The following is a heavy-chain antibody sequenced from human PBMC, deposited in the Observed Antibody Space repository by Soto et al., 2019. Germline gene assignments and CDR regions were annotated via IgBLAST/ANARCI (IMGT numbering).Heavy chain of an antibody. CDR3: ARPHGGSSGWDNWFDP. J-gene: IGHJ5*02. D-gene: IGHD6-25*01. CDR2: IYYSGST. CDR1: GGSISSYY. V-gene: IGHV4-59*01. Sequence: QVQLQESSPGLVKPSETLSLTCTVSGGSISSYYWSWIRQPPGKGLEWIGYIYYSGSTNYKPSLKSRVTISVDTSKNQFSLKLSSVTAADTAVYYCARPHGGSSGWDNWFDPWGQGTLVTVSS.